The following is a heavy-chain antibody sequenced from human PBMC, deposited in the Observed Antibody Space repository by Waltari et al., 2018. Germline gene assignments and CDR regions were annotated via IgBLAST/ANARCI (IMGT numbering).Heavy chain of an antibody. J-gene: IGHJ4*02. CDR3: ARGRYDSSGYYRDY. D-gene: IGHD3-22*01. V-gene: IGHV4-34*01. CDR1: GGSFSGYS. CDR2: INHSGST. Sequence: QVQLQQWGAGLLKPSETLSLTCAVYGGSFSGYSWSWIRQPPGKGLEWIGEINHSGSTNYNPSLKSRVTISVDTSKNQFSLKLSSVTAADTAVYYCARGRYDSSGYYRDYWGQGTLVTVSS.